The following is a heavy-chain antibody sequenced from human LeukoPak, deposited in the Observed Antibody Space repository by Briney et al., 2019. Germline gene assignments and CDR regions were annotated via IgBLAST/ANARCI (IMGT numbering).Heavy chain of an antibody. CDR1: GGSFSGYY. J-gene: IGHJ3*02. CDR2: INHSGST. D-gene: IGHD3-16*02. CDR3: ARERLQPYDYIWGSYRYTGHDAFDI. V-gene: IGHV4-34*01. Sequence: SETLSLTCAVYGGSFSGYYWSWIRQPPGKGLEWIGEINHSGSTNYNPSLKSRVTISVDTSKNQFPLKLSSVTAADTAVYYCARERLQPYDYIWGSYRYTGHDAFDIWGQGTMVTVSS.